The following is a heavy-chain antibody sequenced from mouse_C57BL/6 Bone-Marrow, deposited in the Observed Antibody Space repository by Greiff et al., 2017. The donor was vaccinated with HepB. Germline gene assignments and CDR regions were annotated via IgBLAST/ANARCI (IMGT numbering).Heavy chain of an antibody. CDR2: ISSGGSYT. J-gene: IGHJ4*01. D-gene: IGHD2-12*01. CDR1: GFTFSSYG. V-gene: IGHV5-6*01. Sequence: EVHLVESGGDLVKPGGSLKLSCAASGFTFSSYGMSWVRQTPDKRLEWVATISSGGSYTYYPDSVKGRFTISRDNAKNTLYLQMINLKSEDTAMYYCSRQGVKRGYYAMNYWGQGTSVTVSS. CDR3: SRQGVKRGYYAMNY.